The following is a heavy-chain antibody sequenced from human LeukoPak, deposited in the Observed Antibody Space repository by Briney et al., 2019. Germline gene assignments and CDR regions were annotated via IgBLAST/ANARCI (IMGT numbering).Heavy chain of an antibody. CDR3: ARVVGGPVDY. J-gene: IGHJ4*02. CDR2: TYHSGST. D-gene: IGHD3-10*01. CDR1: GGSITSYY. V-gene: IGHV4-59*01. Sequence: SETLSLTCTVSGGSITSYYWSWIRQPPGKGLEWIGYTYHSGSTNYNPSLKSRVTISVDTSKNQFSLNLNSVTAADTAVYYCARVVGGPVDYWGQGTLVTVSS.